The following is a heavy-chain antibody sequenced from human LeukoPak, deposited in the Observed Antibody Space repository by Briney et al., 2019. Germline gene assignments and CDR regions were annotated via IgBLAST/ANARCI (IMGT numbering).Heavy chain of an antibody. V-gene: IGHV3-23*01. Sequence: GGTLRLSCAASGFTFSSYGMSWVRQAPGKGLEWVSAISGSGGSTYYADSVKGRFTISRDNSKNTLYLLMNTLRAEDTAVYYCAKSDSSDYFVPHGNLDNWGQGTLVTVTS. CDR1: GFTFSSYG. D-gene: IGHD3-22*01. CDR3: AKSDSSDYFVPHGNLDN. CDR2: ISGSGGST. J-gene: IGHJ4*02.